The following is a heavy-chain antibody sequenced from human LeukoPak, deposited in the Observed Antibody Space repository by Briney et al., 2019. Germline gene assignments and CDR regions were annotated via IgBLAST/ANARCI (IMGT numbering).Heavy chain of an antibody. CDR1: GFTFSSYS. CDR3: ARDQRTVTPTRGAFDI. V-gene: IGHV3-21*01. J-gene: IGHJ3*02. CDR2: ISSSSSYI. Sequence: PGGSLRLSCAASGFTFSSYSMNWVRQAPGEGLEWVSSISSSSSYIYYADSVKGRFTISRDNAKNSLYLQMNSLRAEDTAVYYCARDQRTVTPTRGAFDIWGQGTMVTVSS. D-gene: IGHD4-17*01.